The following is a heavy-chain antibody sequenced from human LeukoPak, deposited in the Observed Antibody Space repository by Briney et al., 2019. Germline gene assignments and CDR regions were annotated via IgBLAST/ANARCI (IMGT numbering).Heavy chain of an antibody. Sequence: GGSLRLSCAASGFTFSSYWMSWVRQAPGKGLEWVANIKQDGSEKYYVESVKGRFTISRDNAKNSLYLQMNSLRAEDTAVYYCARDDVVVVAATRDYYYYMDVWGKGTTVTVSS. D-gene: IGHD2-15*01. CDR2: IKQDGSEK. V-gene: IGHV3-7*01. CDR3: ARDDVVVVAATRDYYYYMDV. CDR1: GFTFSSYW. J-gene: IGHJ6*03.